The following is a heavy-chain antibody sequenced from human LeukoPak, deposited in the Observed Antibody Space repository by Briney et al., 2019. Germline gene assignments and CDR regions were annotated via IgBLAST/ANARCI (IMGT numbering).Heavy chain of an antibody. CDR1: GFTFSNYW. Sequence: PGGSLRLSCAAPGFTFSNYWMSWVRQAPGKGLEWVANIKQDGSEKYYADSVKGRFTISRDNAKSSLYLQLNSLRVEDTAVYHCASTQTFDYWGQGTVVTVPS. CDR3: ASTQTFDY. CDR2: IKQDGSEK. V-gene: IGHV3-7*05. J-gene: IGHJ4*02.